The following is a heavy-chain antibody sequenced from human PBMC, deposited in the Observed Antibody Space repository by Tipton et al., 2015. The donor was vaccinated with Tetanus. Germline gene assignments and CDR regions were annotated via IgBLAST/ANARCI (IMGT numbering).Heavy chain of an antibody. CDR3: ARDPGIASAGLWFDP. V-gene: IGHV4-59*01. CDR1: GGSMSTYY. CDR2: VYYTGST. J-gene: IGHJ5*02. Sequence: TLSLTCTVSGGSMSTYYWSWIRQPPGKGLEWIGYVYYTGSTDYNPSLKSRVTISVDTSKSQFSLRLTSVTAADTAVYYCARDPGIASAGLWFDPWGQGTLVTVSS. D-gene: IGHD6-13*01.